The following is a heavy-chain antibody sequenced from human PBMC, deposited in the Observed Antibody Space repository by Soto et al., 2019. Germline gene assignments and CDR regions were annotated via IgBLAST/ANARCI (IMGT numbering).Heavy chain of an antibody. CDR2: LSSDGGNK. D-gene: IGHD5-12*01. V-gene: IGHV3-30*18. CDR1: GFTFSHYG. J-gene: IGHJ4*02. Sequence: QMQLVESGGGVVQPGRSLRLSCVASGFTFSHYGMHWVRQSPGKGLEWVATLSSDGGNKYHADSVKGRFTISRDNSKNTLYLQMNSLRVEDTALYYCAKRGHSGYDLDYWGQGTLVTVSS. CDR3: AKRGHSGYDLDY.